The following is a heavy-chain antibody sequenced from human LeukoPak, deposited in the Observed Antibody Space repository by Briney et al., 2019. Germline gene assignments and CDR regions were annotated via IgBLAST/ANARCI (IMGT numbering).Heavy chain of an antibody. CDR2: IRGDSTET. V-gene: IGHV3-11*06. CDR3: ARGHFGVVLDY. J-gene: IGHJ4*02. D-gene: IGHD3-3*01. CDR1: GFTFSDYY. Sequence: GGSLRLSCAASGFTFSDYYMSWIRQAPGKGLEWVSSIRGDSTETRHADSLMGRFTISRDNAKKSLYLQMNSLRAEDTAVYYCARGHFGVVLDYWGQGTLVTVSS.